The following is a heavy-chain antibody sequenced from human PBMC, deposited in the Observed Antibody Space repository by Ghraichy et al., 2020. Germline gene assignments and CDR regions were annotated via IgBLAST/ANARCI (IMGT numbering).Heavy chain of an antibody. Sequence: GGSLRLSCAASGFTVSSNYMSWVRQAPGKGLEWVSVIYSGGSTYYADSVKGRFTISRDNSKNTLYLQMNSLRAEDTAVYYCARDHPDLGYCSGGSCSHDDFDIWGKGTTVTVSS. CDR1: GFTVSSNY. CDR2: IYSGGST. CDR3: ARDHPDLGYCSGGSCSHDDFDI. J-gene: IGHJ3*02. D-gene: IGHD2-15*01. V-gene: IGHV3-53*01.